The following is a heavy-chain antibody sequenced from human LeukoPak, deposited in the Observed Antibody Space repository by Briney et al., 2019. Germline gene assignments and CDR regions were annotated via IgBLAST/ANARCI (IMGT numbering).Heavy chain of an antibody. J-gene: IGHJ6*02. CDR3: ARGNYYGSGSYYKDYYYYYGMDV. CDR1: GGTFSSYA. V-gene: IGHV1-69*13. D-gene: IGHD3-10*01. Sequence: GASVKVSCKASGGTFSSYAISWVRQAPGQGLEWMGGIIPIFGTANYAQKFQGRVTITADESTSTAYMELSSLRSEDTAVYYCARGNYYGSGSYYKDYYYYYGMDVWGQGTTVTVSS. CDR2: IIPIFGTA.